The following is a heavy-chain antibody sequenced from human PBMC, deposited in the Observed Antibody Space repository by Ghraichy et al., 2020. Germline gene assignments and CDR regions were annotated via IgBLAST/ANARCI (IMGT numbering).Heavy chain of an antibody. V-gene: IGHV4-34*01. CDR1: GGSFSGYY. Sequence: SETLSLTCGVSGGSFSGYYWTWIRHRPGKGLEWIGEIDHSGTTNYNPSLKSRITMSVDTSKNQFSLKLSSVTAADTAVYYCARGPYYFDDSSYFYWGQGTLVTVSS. J-gene: IGHJ4*02. D-gene: IGHD3-22*01. CDR2: IDHSGTT. CDR3: ARGPYYFDDSSYFY.